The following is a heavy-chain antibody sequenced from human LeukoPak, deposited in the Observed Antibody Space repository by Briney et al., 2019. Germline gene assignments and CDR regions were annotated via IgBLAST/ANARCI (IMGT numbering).Heavy chain of an antibody. D-gene: IGHD3-3*01. CDR2: INPSGGST. Sequence: ASVKVPCKASGYTFTSYYMHWVRQAPGQGLEWMGIINPSGGSTSYAQKFQGRVTMTRDTSTSTVYMELSSLRSEDTAVYYCARAPPRFLEWLPKFDYWGQGTLVTVSS. CDR1: GYTFTSYY. J-gene: IGHJ4*02. V-gene: IGHV1-46*01. CDR3: ARAPPRFLEWLPKFDY.